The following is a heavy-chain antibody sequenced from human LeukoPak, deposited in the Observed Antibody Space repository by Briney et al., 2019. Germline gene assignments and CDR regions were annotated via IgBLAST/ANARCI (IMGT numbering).Heavy chain of an antibody. J-gene: IGHJ3*02. D-gene: IGHD2-21*01. Sequence: GGSLRLSCAASGFTFSSYDMHWVRQATGKGLEWISGIGTAGDAYYPDSVKGRFTISRENAKNSLYLQMNGLRAGDTAVYYCAREGRYSTGLDAFDIWGQGTMVTVSS. CDR3: AREGRYSTGLDAFDI. CDR1: GFTFSSYD. CDR2: IGTAGDA. V-gene: IGHV3-13*01.